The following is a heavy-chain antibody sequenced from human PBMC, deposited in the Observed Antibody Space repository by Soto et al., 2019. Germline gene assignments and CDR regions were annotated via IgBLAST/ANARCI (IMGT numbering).Heavy chain of an antibody. D-gene: IGHD5-18*01. CDR2: INPSGGST. J-gene: IGHJ6*02. CDR1: GYTFTSYY. Sequence: ASVKVSCKASGYTFTSYYMHWVRQAPGQGLEWMGIINPSGGSTSYAQKFQGRVTMTRDTSTSTVYMELSSLRSEDTAVYYCARDPGGYSYGPYYYYYGMDVWGQGTTVTVSS. V-gene: IGHV1-46*03. CDR3: ARDPGGYSYGPYYYYYGMDV.